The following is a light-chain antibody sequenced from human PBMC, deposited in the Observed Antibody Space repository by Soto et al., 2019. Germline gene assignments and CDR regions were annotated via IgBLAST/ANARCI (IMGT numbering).Light chain of an antibody. Sequence: DIQLTQSPSSLSASVGDRITITCRPSQDISTYLAWYQQKPGKAPKLLISAASTLQAGVPPRFSGSRSGPDFTLTISSLLPEDVATYYCQKYYFAPLTCGGGTKVEIK. CDR1: QDISTY. CDR2: AAS. CDR3: QKYYFAPLT. V-gene: IGKV1-27*01. J-gene: IGKJ4*01.